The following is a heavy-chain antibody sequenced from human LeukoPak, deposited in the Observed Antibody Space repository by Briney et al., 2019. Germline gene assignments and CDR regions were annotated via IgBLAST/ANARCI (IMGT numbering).Heavy chain of an antibody. V-gene: IGHV1-18*01. CDR3: ARDGVLLWSGAPEEHSFDY. D-gene: IGHD3-10*01. J-gene: IGHJ4*02. CDR1: GGTFSSYA. Sequence: ASVKVSCKASGGTFSSYAISWVRQAPGQGLEWMGWISAYNGNTNYAQELQGRVTMTTDTSTSTAYMELRSLRSDDTAVYYCARDGVLLWSGAPEEHSFDYWGQGTLVTVSS. CDR2: ISAYNGNT.